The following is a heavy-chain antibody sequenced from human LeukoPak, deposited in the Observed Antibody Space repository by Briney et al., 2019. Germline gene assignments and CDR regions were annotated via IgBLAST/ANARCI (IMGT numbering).Heavy chain of an antibody. V-gene: IGHV1-8*03. CDR1: GYTFTSYD. J-gene: IGHJ4*02. D-gene: IGHD5-12*01. Sequence: ASVKVSCKASGYTFTSYDINWVRQATGQGLEWMGLMNHNRGNTDYAQKFQGRVTLTRNTSISTAYMELNSLRSEDTAVYYCARGVATDFWGQGTLVTVSS. CDR3: ARGVATDF. CDR2: MNHNRGNT.